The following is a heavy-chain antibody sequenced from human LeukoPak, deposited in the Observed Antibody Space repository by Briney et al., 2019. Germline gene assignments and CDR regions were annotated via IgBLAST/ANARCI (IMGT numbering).Heavy chain of an antibody. CDR3: AELGITMIGGV. V-gene: IGHV3-48*04. Sequence: GGSLRLSCTVSGFTVSSNSRSWVRQAPGKGLEWVSYISSSGSTIYYAHSVKGRFTISRDNAKNSLYLQMNSLRAEDTAVYYCAELGITMIGGVWGKGTTVTISS. J-gene: IGHJ6*04. D-gene: IGHD3-10*02. CDR2: ISSSGSTI. CDR1: GFTVSSNS.